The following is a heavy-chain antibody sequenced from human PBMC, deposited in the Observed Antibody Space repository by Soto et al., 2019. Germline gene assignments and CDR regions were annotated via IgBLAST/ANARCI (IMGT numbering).Heavy chain of an antibody. CDR2: ISGSGGST. CDR3: AKEIYDFWSGYLGYFDY. D-gene: IGHD3-3*01. Sequence: PGGSLRLSCAASGITFSSYAISWVRQAPGKGLEWVSAISGSGGSTYYADSVKGRFTISRDNSKNTLYLQMNSLRAEDTAVYYCAKEIYDFWSGYLGYFDYWGQGTLVTVSS. CDR1: GITFSSYA. J-gene: IGHJ4*02. V-gene: IGHV3-23*01.